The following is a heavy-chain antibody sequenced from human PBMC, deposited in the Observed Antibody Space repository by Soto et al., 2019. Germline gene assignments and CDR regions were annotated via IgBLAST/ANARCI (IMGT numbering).Heavy chain of an antibody. CDR1: GFSLSTSGMC. CDR2: IDWDDDK. Sequence: SGPTLVNPTQTLTLTCTFSGFSLSTSGMCVSWILQPPGKALEWLALIDWDDDKYYSTSLKTRLTISKDTSKNQVVLTMTNMDPVDTATYYCARIRSSSRNFDYWGQGTLVTVSS. J-gene: IGHJ4*02. V-gene: IGHV2-70*01. CDR3: ARIRSSSRNFDY. D-gene: IGHD6-6*01.